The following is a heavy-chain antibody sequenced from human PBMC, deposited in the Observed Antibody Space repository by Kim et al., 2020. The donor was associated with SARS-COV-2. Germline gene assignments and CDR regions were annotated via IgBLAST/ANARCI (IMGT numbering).Heavy chain of an antibody. J-gene: IGHJ5*01. V-gene: IGHV4-39*01. Sequence: SETLSLTCTVSGGSISSSSYYWGWIRQPPGKGLEWIGSIYYSGSTYYNPSLKSRVTISVDTSKNQFSLKLSSVTAADTAVYYCARREGPYCGGACSRWF. CDR2: IYYSGST. D-gene: IGHD2-21*01. CDR1: GGSISSSSYY. CDR3: ARREGPYCGGACSRWF.